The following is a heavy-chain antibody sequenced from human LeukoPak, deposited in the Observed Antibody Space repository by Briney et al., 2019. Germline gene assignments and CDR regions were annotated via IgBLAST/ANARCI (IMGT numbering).Heavy chain of an antibody. Sequence: GGSLRLSCAASGFIFSNYWMSWVRQAPGKGLGWVANIKHDGSETYYVDSVKGRFTISRDNAKNSLYLQMNSLRAEDTAVYYCARATASNWFDPWGQGTLVAVSS. CDR1: GFIFSNYW. J-gene: IGHJ5*02. V-gene: IGHV3-7*01. CDR3: ARATASNWFDP. CDR2: IKHDGSET.